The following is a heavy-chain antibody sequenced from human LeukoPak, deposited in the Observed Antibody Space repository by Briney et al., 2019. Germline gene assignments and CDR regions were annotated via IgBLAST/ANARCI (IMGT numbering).Heavy chain of an antibody. D-gene: IGHD3-10*01. Sequence: ASVKVSCKASGYTFTDYYMHWVRQAPGQGLEWMGWINPNSGGTNYAQKIQDRVTMTRDTSISTAYMELSRLRSDDTAVYYCARFITADAFDIWGQGTMVTVSS. CDR3: ARFITADAFDI. CDR1: GYTFTDYY. J-gene: IGHJ3*02. CDR2: INPNSGGT. V-gene: IGHV1-2*02.